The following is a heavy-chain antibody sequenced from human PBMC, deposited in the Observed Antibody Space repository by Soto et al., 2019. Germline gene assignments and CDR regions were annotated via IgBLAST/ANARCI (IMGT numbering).Heavy chain of an antibody. CDR3: ARDSIIETSYSEY. V-gene: IGHV4-4*07. D-gene: IGHD1-7*01. CDR2: IHSSGTT. J-gene: IGHJ4*02. Sequence: SLSLPCTVSSGSINSFYWSWIRQPAGKGLEWIGRIHSSGTTNYNPSLKSRVTMSVDTSRNQFSLKLTSVTAADTAVYYCARDSIIETSYSEYWGQGGLVTVSS. CDR1: SGSINSFY.